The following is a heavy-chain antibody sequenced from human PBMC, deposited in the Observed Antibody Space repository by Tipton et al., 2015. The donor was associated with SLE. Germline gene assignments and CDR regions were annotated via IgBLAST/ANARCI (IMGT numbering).Heavy chain of an antibody. V-gene: IGHV4-4*02. CDR3: ARDMDWSSGWYPLGY. D-gene: IGHD6-19*01. CDR2: IYHSGST. J-gene: IGHJ4*02. CDR1: GDSISSSNW. Sequence: TLSLTCAVSGDSISSSNWWSWVRQPPGKGLEWIGEIYHSGSTNYNPSLKSRVTISVDKSKNQFSLKLSSVTAADTAVYYCARDMDWSSGWYPLGYWGQGTLVTVSS.